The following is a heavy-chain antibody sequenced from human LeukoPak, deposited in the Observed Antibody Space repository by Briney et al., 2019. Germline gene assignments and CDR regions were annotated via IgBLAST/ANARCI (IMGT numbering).Heavy chain of an antibody. J-gene: IGHJ4*02. Sequence: PSETLSLTCAVYGGYFSGNHWNWIRQPPGRGLEWIGEINYSGSTNYNPSLKSRVTISADTSKNQFSLKLSSVTAADTANCVRRSDRSGSPLRNWGRGTLVTVSS. CDR2: INYSGST. V-gene: IGHV4-34*01. CDR3: RSDRSGSPLRN. D-gene: IGHD3-10*01. CDR1: GGYFSGNH.